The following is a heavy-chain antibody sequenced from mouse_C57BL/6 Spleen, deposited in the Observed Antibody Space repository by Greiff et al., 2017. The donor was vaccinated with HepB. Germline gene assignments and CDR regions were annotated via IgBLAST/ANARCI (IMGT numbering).Heavy chain of an antibody. D-gene: IGHD2-5*01. CDR1: GYTFTDYN. V-gene: IGHV1-22*01. CDR3: ARGDYSNYWYFDV. Sequence: VQLKQSGPELVKPGASVKMSCKASGYTFTDYNMHWVKQSHGKSLEWIGYINPNNGGTSYNQKFKGKATLTVNKSSSTAYMELRSLTSEDSAVYYCARGDYSNYWYFDVWGTGTKVTVSS. CDR2: INPNNGGT. J-gene: IGHJ1*03.